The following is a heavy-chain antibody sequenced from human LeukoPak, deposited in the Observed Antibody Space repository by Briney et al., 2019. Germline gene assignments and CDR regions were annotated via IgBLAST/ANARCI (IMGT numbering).Heavy chain of an antibody. D-gene: IGHD2-15*01. Sequence: GESLKISCKGSGYSFISYWIGWARQMPGKGLEWMGIIYPGDSDTRYSPSFQGQVTISADKSISTAYLQWSSLKASDTAIYYCARLGYCSGGSCYGDYFYYGMDVWAQGTTVTVSS. CDR3: ARLGYCSGGSCYGDYFYYGMDV. CDR1: GYSFISYW. CDR2: IYPGDSDT. J-gene: IGHJ6*02. V-gene: IGHV5-51*01.